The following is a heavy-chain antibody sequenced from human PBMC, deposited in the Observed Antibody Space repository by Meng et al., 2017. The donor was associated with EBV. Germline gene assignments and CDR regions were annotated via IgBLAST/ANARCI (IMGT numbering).Heavy chain of an antibody. V-gene: IGHV1-2*06. CDR2: INPNSGGT. CDR1: GYTFTGYY. J-gene: IGHJ4*02. Sequence: QVQPGPSGAQVKTPGASVKVSCKASGYTFTGYYMHWVRQAPGQGLEWMGRINPNSGGTNYAQKFQGRVTMTRDTSISTAYMELSRLRSDDTAVYYCARVGIAVAGTGDYWGQGTLVTVSS. CDR3: ARVGIAVAGTGDY. D-gene: IGHD6-19*01.